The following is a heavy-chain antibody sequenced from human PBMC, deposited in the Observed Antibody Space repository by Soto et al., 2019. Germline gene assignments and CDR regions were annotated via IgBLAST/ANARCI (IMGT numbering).Heavy chain of an antibody. CDR2: ISESGGST. CDR1: GFSFSDYA. CDR3: AKRSPYSTGWYSPIFDY. Sequence: GGSLRLSCAASGFSFSDYAMTWVRQAPGKGLEWVSVISESGGSTHYADSVRGRFTISRDNSENTLYLRMNSLRDDDTAVYFCAKRSPYSTGWYSPIFDYWGQGSLVTVSS. D-gene: IGHD6-13*01. J-gene: IGHJ4*02. V-gene: IGHV3-23*01.